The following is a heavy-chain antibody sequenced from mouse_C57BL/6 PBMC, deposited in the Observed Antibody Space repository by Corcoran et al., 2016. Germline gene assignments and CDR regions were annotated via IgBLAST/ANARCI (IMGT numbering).Heavy chain of an antibody. D-gene: IGHD2-3*01. CDR2: INTYSGVP. Sequence: QIQLVQFGPELKKPGETVKISCKASGYTFTTYGMSWVKQAPGKGLKWMGWINTYSGVPTYADDFKGRFAFSLETSASTAYLQINNLKNEDTATYFCARSRWLLGAMDYWGQGTSVTVSS. CDR3: ARSRWLLGAMDY. V-gene: IGHV9-3*01. J-gene: IGHJ4*01. CDR1: GYTFTTYG.